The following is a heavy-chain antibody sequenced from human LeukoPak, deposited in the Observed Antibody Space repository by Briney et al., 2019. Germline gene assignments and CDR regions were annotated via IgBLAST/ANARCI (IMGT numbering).Heavy chain of an antibody. CDR1: GFTFSSYG. J-gene: IGHJ4*02. CDR3: AKEYAPPYSSGWYPFVY. CDR2: ISYDGSNK. V-gene: IGHV3-30*18. Sequence: QPGRSLRLSCAASGFTFSSYGMHWVRQAPGKGLEWVAVISYDGSNKYYADSVKGRFTISRDNSKNTLYLQMNSLRAEDTAVYYCAKEYAPPYSSGWYPFVYWGQGTLVTVSS. D-gene: IGHD6-19*01.